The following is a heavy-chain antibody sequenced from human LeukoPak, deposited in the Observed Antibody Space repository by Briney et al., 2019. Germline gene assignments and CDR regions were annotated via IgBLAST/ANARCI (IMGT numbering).Heavy chain of an antibody. J-gene: IGHJ4*02. CDR2: ISGSGGST. D-gene: IGHD3-22*01. CDR1: GFTFSSYA. Sequence: PGGSLRLSCAASGFTFSSYAMSWVRQAPGKGLEWVSVISGSGGSTYYADSVKGRFTISRDNSKNTLYLQMNSLRAEDTAVYYCAKEGDSSGYLPYYFDYWGQGTLVTVSS. V-gene: IGHV3-23*01. CDR3: AKEGDSSGYLPYYFDY.